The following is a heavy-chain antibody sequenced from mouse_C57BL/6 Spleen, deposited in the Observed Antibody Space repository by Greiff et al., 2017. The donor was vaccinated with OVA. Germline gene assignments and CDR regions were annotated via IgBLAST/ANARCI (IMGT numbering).Heavy chain of an antibody. CDR1: GYTFTSYW. J-gene: IGHJ1*03. Sequence: QVQLKQPGAELVRPGSSVKLSCKASGYTFTSYWMHWVKQRPIQGLEWIGNIDPSDSETHYNQKFKDKATLTVDKSSSTAYMQLSSLTSEDSAVYYCARDDGGDFDVWGTGTTVTVSS. V-gene: IGHV1-52*01. CDR3: ARDDGGDFDV. D-gene: IGHD2-3*01. CDR2: IDPSDSET.